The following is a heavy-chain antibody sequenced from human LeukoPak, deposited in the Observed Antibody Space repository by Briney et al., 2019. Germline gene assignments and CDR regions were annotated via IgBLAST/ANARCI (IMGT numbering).Heavy chain of an antibody. CDR2: ISGSGGST. Sequence: GGSLRLSCAASGFTFSSYAMSWVRQAPGKGLEWVSAISGSGGSTYYADSVKGRFTISRDNSKNTLYLQMNSLRAKDTAVYYCAKVNSRSSSWYRGGGYFDYWGQGTLVTVSS. V-gene: IGHV3-23*01. D-gene: IGHD6-13*01. J-gene: IGHJ4*02. CDR1: GFTFSSYA. CDR3: AKVNSRSSSWYRGGGYFDY.